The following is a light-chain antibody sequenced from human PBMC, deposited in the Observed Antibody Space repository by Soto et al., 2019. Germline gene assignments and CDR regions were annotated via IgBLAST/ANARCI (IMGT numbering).Light chain of an antibody. CDR2: AAS. CDR3: QNYNSGPRT. Sequence: DIQMTQSPSSLSASVGDRVTITCRASQGISNDLAWYQQKPGQVPKLLIYAASTLQSGVPSRFSGSGSGTDFTLTISSLQPDDVSTYYCQNYNSGPRTFGQGTKVEIK. J-gene: IGKJ1*01. CDR1: QGISND. V-gene: IGKV1-27*01.